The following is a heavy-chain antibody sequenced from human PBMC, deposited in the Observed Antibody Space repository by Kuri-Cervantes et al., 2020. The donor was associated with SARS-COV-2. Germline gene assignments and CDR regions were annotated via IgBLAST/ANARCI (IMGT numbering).Heavy chain of an antibody. CDR1: GGSFSGYY. J-gene: IGHJ4*02. D-gene: IGHD2-2*01. CDR2: INHSGST. V-gene: IGHV4-34*01. Sequence: GSLRLSCAVYGGSFSGYYWSWIRQPPGKGLEWIGEINHSGSTNYNPSLKSRVTIPVDTSKNQFSLKLSSVTAADTAVYYCARGVLYCSSTSCSSYFDYWGQGTLVTVSS. CDR3: ARGVLYCSSTSCSSYFDY.